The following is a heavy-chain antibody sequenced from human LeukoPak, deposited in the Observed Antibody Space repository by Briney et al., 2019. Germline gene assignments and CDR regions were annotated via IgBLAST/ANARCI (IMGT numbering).Heavy chain of an antibody. CDR2: IYYSGST. V-gene: IGHV4-59*01. CDR3: ARAPDYGDYPDTYYYYMDV. J-gene: IGHJ6*03. D-gene: IGHD4-17*01. Sequence: LRLSCAASGFTFSDYYMSWIRQAPGKGLEWIGYIYYSGSTNYNPSLKSRVTISVDTSKNQFSLKLSSVTAADTAVYYCARAPDYGDYPDTYYYYMDVWGKGTTVTVSS. CDR1: GFTFSDYY.